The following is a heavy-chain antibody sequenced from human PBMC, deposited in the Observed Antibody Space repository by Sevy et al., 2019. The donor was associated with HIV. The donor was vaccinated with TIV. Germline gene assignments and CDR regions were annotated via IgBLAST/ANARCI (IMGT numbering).Heavy chain of an antibody. CDR1: GFTFNVYG. Sequence: GGSLRLSCAASGFTFNVYGMHWVRQAPGKGLQWVAFTRYAGSTKYYADSVKGRFTISRDNSKNTLYLQMNSLRAEDTAMYYCARDPTIYASGSHYFDYWGQGTLVTVSS. V-gene: IGHV3-30*02. J-gene: IGHJ4*02. CDR2: TRYAGSTK. D-gene: IGHD6-19*01. CDR3: ARDPTIYASGSHYFDY.